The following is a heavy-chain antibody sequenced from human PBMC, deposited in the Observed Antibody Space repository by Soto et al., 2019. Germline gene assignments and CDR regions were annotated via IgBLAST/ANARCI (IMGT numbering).Heavy chain of an antibody. CDR3: ARENCSGGSCYPNWFDP. J-gene: IGHJ5*02. D-gene: IGHD2-15*01. V-gene: IGHV1-18*01. CDR2: ISAYNGNP. Sequence: QVQLVQSGAEVKKPGASVKVSCKASGYTFTSYGISWVRQAPGQGLEWMGWISAYNGNPNYAQKLQGRVTMTTDTSTSTAEMELRSLRSDDTAVYYCARENCSGGSCYPNWFDPWGQGTLVTVSS. CDR1: GYTFTSYG.